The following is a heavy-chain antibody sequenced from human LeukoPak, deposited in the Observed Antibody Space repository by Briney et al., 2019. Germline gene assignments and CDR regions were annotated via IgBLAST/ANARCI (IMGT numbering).Heavy chain of an antibody. CDR3: ARGGYGSGSKYYYYYMDV. CDR2: IYTSGST. D-gene: IGHD3-10*01. J-gene: IGHJ6*03. CDR1: GGSISSGSYY. Sequence: SETLSLTCTVSGGSISSGSYYWSWIRQPAGKGLEWIGRIYTSGSTNYNPSLKSRVAISVDTSKNQFSLKLSSVTAADTAVYYCARGGYGSGSKYYYYYMDVWGKGTTVTVSS. V-gene: IGHV4-61*02.